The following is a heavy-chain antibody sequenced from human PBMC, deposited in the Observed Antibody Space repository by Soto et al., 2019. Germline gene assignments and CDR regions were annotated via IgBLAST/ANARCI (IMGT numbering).Heavy chain of an antibody. V-gene: IGHV1-3*01. CDR3: ARGIATGQLDP. Sequence: ASVKVSCKASGYTFTRYTMNWVHQAPGQRLEWMGWINPDNGNTKSSQKFQDRVIITRDTSASTAYMDLSSLRSEDTAVYYCARGIATGQLDPWGQGTLVTVSS. D-gene: IGHD2-15*01. J-gene: IGHJ5*02. CDR1: GYTFTRYT. CDR2: INPDNGNT.